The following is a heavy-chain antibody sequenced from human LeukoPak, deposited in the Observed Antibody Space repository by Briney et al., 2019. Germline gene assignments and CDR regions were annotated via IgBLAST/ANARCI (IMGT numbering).Heavy chain of an antibody. CDR1: GFTFSSYG. Sequence: PGGSLRLSCAASGFTFSSYGMHWVRQAPGKGLEWVAVIWYDGSNKYYADSVKGRFTISRDNSKNTLYLQMNSLRAEDTAVYYCARLSVGAVVTLFDYWGQGTLVTVSS. D-gene: IGHD4-23*01. CDR2: IWYDGSNK. CDR3: ARLSVGAVVTLFDY. J-gene: IGHJ4*02. V-gene: IGHV3-33*01.